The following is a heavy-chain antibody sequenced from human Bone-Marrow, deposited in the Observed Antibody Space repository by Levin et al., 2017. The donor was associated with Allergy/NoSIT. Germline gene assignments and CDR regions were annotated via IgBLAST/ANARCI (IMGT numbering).Heavy chain of an antibody. Sequence: PGGSLRLSCAASGFTFSSYGMHWVRQAPGKGLEWVAVISYDGSNKYYADSVKGRFTISRDNSKNTLYLQMNSLRAEDTAVYYCAKERDIVESYYFDYWGQGTLVTVSS. D-gene: IGHD5-12*01. V-gene: IGHV3-30*18. CDR2: ISYDGSNK. CDR3: AKERDIVESYYFDY. CDR1: GFTFSSYG. J-gene: IGHJ4*02.